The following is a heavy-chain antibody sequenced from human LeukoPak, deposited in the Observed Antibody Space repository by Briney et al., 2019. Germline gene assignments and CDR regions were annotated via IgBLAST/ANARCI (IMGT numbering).Heavy chain of an antibody. V-gene: IGHV3-33*01. CDR3: ARGRGPTNYYYYYGMDV. D-gene: IGHD3-10*01. CDR1: GFTFSSYG. J-gene: IGHJ6*02. CDR2: ICYDGSNK. Sequence: GGSLRLSCAASGFTFSSYGMHWVRQAPGKGLEWVAVICYDGSNKYYADSVKGRFTISRDNSKNTLYLQMNSLRAEDTAVYYCARGRGPTNYYYYYGMDVWGQGTTVTVSS.